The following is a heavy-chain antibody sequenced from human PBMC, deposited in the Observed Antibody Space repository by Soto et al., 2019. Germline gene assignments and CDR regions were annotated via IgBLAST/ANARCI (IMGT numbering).Heavy chain of an antibody. Sequence: PGGSLRLSCAASGFTFSSVGMHWARQAPGKGLEWVAVIWYDGSNIYYADSVKGRFTISRDNSKNTLYLQLNSLRAEDTAVYYCARESTLVFDYWGQGTLVTVSS. CDR1: GFTFSSVG. CDR2: IWYDGSNI. CDR3: ARESTLVFDY. V-gene: IGHV3-33*01. J-gene: IGHJ4*02.